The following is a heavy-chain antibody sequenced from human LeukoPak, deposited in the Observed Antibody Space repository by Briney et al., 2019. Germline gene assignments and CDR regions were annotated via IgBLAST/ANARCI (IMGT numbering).Heavy chain of an antibody. CDR2: IYPGDSDT. CDR3: ARVVVTANRAGVGSQEDY. J-gene: IGHJ4*02. D-gene: IGHD2-21*02. Sequence: GESLKISCKGSGYSFTSYWIGWVRQMPGKGLEWMGIIYPGDSDTRYSPSFQGRVTISADKSISTAYLQWSSLKASDTAMYYCARVVVTANRAGVGSQEDYWGQGTLVTVSS. CDR1: GYSFTSYW. V-gene: IGHV5-51*01.